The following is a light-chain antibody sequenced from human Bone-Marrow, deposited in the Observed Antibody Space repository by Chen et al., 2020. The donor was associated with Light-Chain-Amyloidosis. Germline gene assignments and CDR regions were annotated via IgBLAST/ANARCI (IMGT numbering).Light chain of an antibody. J-gene: IGLJ1*01. V-gene: IGLV2-14*01. CDR3: SSYTITNTLV. Sequence: QSALTQPASVSGSPGQSITISCTGTSSDVGGDNHVSWYQQHPDKAPKLMIYEVTNRPSWVPYRFSGSKTTNTASLTISRLQTEAEADYYCSSYTITNTLVFGSGTRVTVL. CDR1: SSDVGGDNH. CDR2: EVT.